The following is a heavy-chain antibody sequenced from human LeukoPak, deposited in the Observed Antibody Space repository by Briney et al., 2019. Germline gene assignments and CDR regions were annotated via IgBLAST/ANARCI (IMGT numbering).Heavy chain of an antibody. CDR3: ARFKYDFWSGSRSYYFYGMDV. CDR2: IYYSGST. V-gene: IGHV4-59*08. CDR1: GGSTSSDY. D-gene: IGHD3-3*01. J-gene: IGHJ6*02. Sequence: PSETLSLTCTVSGGSTSSDYWSWIRQPPGKGLEWIGYIYYSGSTTYTPSLKSRVTISLDTSKNQFSLKLSSVTAADTAVYYCARFKYDFWSGSRSYYFYGMDVWGQGTTVTVSS.